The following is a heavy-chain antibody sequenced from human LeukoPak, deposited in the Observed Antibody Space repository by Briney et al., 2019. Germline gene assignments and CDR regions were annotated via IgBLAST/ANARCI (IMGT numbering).Heavy chain of an antibody. Sequence: ASVKVSYKASGYTFTGYYMQWMRQAPGQGLEWMGWINPNSGGTNYAQKFQGRVTMTRDTSIGTAYMELSRLRSDDTAVYYCARGHCSSTSCYIYNWFDPWGQGTLVTVSS. D-gene: IGHD2-2*02. J-gene: IGHJ5*02. V-gene: IGHV1-2*02. CDR1: GYTFTGYY. CDR3: ARGHCSSTSCYIYNWFDP. CDR2: INPNSGGT.